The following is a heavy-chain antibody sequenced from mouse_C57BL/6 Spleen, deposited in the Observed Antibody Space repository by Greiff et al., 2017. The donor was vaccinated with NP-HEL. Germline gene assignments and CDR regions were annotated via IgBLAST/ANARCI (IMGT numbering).Heavy chain of an antibody. J-gene: IGHJ1*03. CDR2: IWRGGST. D-gene: IGHD4-1*01. V-gene: IGHV2-5*01. Sequence: VQLVESGPGLVQPSQSLSITCTVSGFSLTSYGVHWVRQSPGKGLEWLGVIWRGGSTDYNAAFMSRLSITKDNSKSRVFFKMNSLQADDTAIYCCAKNWDWYFDVWGTGTTVTVSS. CDR1: GFSLTSYG. CDR3: AKNWDWYFDV.